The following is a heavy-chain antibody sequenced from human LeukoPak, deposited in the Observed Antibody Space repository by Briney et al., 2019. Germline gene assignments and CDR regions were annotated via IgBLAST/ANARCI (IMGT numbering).Heavy chain of an antibody. J-gene: IGHJ6*02. CDR1: GFTFSTYS. D-gene: IGHD3-3*02. V-gene: IGHV3-23*01. CDR3: ARTLATNYDYYYGMDV. CDR2: ISGSGSKT. Sequence: GGSLRLSCAASGFTFSTYSMSWVRQAPGKGLEWVSTISGSGSKTYLADSVKGRFTVSRDNSKNTLFLQMSSLRAEDTANYYCARTLATNYDYYYGMDVWGQGTAVTVSS.